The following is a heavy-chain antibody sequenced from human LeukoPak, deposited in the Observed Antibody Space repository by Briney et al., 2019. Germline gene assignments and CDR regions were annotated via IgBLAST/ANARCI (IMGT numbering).Heavy chain of an antibody. CDR2: ISGSGDRT. J-gene: IGHJ4*02. CDR1: GFTFSSYV. Sequence: PGGSLRLSCAASGFTFSSYVISWVRQAPGKGLEWVSAISGSGDRTYYANSVKGRFTISRDNSKNTLSLLMNSLTAEDTAVYYCETRPTARDPDYWGPGTLVTVSS. V-gene: IGHV3-23*01. CDR3: ETRPTARDPDY. D-gene: IGHD2-2*01.